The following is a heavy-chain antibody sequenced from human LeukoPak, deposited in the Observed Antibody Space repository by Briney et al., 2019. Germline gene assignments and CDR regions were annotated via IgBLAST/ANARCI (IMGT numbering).Heavy chain of an antibody. D-gene: IGHD2-15*01. CDR2: ITNNGGST. CDR3: ARDGSDCRGGTCDRGPYDY. V-gene: IGHV3-64*01. J-gene: IGHJ4*02. Sequence: GGSLRLSCAASGFTFSSYAMHWVRQAPGKGLEYVSAITNNGGSTYYGNSVKDRFTISRDNSKNTLYLQMGSLRADDMAVYYCARDGSDCRGGTCDRGPYDYWGQGTLVTVSS. CDR1: GFTFSSYA.